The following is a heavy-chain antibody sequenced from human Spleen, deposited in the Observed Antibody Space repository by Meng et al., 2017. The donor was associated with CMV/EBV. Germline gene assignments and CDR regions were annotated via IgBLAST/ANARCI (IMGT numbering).Heavy chain of an antibody. D-gene: IGHD3-10*01. CDR3: AKDDYYGSGSSQSFDP. Sequence: GESLKISCAASGFTVSSNEMSWVRQAPGKGLEWVSAISGSGGSTYYADSVKGRFTISRDNSKNTLYLQMNSLRAEDTAVYYCAKDDYYGSGSSQSFDPWGQGTLVTVSS. J-gene: IGHJ5*02. CDR2: ISGSGGST. V-gene: IGHV3-23*01. CDR1: GFTVSSNE.